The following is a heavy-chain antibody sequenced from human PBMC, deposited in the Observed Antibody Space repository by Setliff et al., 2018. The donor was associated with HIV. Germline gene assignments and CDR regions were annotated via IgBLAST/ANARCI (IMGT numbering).Heavy chain of an antibody. CDR2: IIPILGIA. CDR1: GGTFSSYA. D-gene: IGHD3-9*01. J-gene: IGHJ4*02. Sequence: SVKVSCKASGGTFSSYAISWVRQAPGQGLEWMGGIIPILGIANYAQKFQGRVTITADESTSTAYMELSSLRSEDTAVYYCARGRSRYFDWLPSTLSYYFDYWGQGTRVTVSS. CDR3: ARGRSRYFDWLPSTLSYYFDY. V-gene: IGHV1-69*10.